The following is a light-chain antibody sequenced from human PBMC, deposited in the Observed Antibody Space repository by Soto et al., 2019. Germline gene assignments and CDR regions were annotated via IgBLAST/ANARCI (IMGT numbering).Light chain of an antibody. CDR2: EAS. J-gene: IGKJ4*01. V-gene: IGKV1-17*01. Sequence: DIQMTQSPSSLSASVADRVTITCRASQDIGTDFGWYQQKPGKAPERLIYEASVLQSGVPSRFSGSGSGTEFTLTVSSLQPEDFATYYCVQHYSYPLTFGGGTKVEIK. CDR1: QDIGTD. CDR3: VQHYSYPLT.